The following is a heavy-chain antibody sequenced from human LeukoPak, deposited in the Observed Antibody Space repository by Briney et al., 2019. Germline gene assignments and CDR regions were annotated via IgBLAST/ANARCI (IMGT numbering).Heavy chain of an antibody. V-gene: IGHV4-59*08. Sequence: SETLSLTCTVSGGSISRYYWSWIRQSPGKGLEWIGYIFYSGTTKYNPSLNSRVTISLDTSKNQFSLKLSSVTAADTAVYYCARRDIVATISAWGQGMLVTVSS. CDR3: ARRDIVATISA. D-gene: IGHD5-12*01. CDR1: GGSISRYY. CDR2: IFYSGTT. J-gene: IGHJ4*02.